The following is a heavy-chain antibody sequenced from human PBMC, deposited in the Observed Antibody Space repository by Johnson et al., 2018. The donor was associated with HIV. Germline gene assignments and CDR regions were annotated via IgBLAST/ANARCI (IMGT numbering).Heavy chain of an antibody. Sequence: VQLVESGGGVVQPGRSLRLSCAASGFTFSSYAMSWVRQAPGKGLEWVSAISGSGGSTYYADSVKGRFTISRDNSKNTLYLQMNSLRAEDTAVHYCAKEGTLWVGELYDAFDIWGQGTTVTVSS. J-gene: IGHJ3*02. CDR2: ISGSGGST. CDR3: AKEGTLWVGELYDAFDI. CDR1: GFTFSSYA. V-gene: IGHV3-23*04. D-gene: IGHD3-10*01.